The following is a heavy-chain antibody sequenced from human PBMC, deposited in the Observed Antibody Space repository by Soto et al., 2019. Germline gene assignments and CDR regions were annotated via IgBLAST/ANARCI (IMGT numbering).Heavy chain of an antibody. CDR1: GGPISSGGYS. J-gene: IGHJ5*02. D-gene: IGHD4-17*01. CDR3: ARTMTTSGWFDP. Sequence: PSETLSLTCEASGGPISSGGYSWSWIRQPPGKGLEWIGYIYHSGGIYYNPSLRGRVTMSIDRTKKQFSLKLSSVTAADTAVYFCARTMTTSGWFDPWGQGTLVTVSS. CDR2: IYHSGGI. V-gene: IGHV4-30-2*01.